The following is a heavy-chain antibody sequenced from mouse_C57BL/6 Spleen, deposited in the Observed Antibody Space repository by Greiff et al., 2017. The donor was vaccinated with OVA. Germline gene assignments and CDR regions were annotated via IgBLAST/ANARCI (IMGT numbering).Heavy chain of an antibody. CDR1: GFSLTNYG. CDR2: IWCDGST. Sequence: VKVVESGPGLVAPSQSLSITCNVSGFSLTNYGVSWVSQPPGKGLEWLGVIWCDGSTYYHLALIARLSNSKDNSKSQVFLKLNSLLTDDTATYYCSKGEFAYWGQGTLVTVSA. V-gene: IGHV2-3*01. J-gene: IGHJ3*01. CDR3: SKGEFAY.